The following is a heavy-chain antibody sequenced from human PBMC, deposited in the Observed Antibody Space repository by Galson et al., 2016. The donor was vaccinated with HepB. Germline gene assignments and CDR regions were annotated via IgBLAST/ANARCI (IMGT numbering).Heavy chain of an antibody. CDR2: INAGTGNT. CDR3: ARDLGHNILTGYTYYYFYGMDV. Sequence: VRQAPGQGLEWMGWINAGTGNTKYSQNFQGRVTITRDTSASTAYMELSSLRSEDTAVYYCARDLGHNILTGYTYYYFYGMDVWGQGTTVTVSS. D-gene: IGHD3-9*01. V-gene: IGHV1-3*01. J-gene: IGHJ6*02.